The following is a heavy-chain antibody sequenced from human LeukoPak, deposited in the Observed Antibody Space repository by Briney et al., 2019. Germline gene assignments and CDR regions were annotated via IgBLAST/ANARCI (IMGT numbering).Heavy chain of an antibody. CDR3: ARMPYCSSTSCANYYYYYGMDV. J-gene: IGHJ6*02. Sequence: SETLSLTCTVSGGSISSYYWSWIRQPPGKGLEWIGYIYYSGSTNYNPSLKSRVTISVDTSKNQFSLKLSSVTAADTAVYYCARMPYCSSTSCANYYYYYGMDVWGQGTTVTVSS. CDR1: GGSISSYY. V-gene: IGHV4-59*01. CDR2: IYYSGST. D-gene: IGHD2-2*01.